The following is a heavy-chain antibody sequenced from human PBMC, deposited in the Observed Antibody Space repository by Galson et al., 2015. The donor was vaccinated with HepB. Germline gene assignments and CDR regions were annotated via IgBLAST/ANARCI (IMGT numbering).Heavy chain of an antibody. CDR1: GGTFSSYT. J-gene: IGHJ5*02. V-gene: IGHV1-69*04. CDR3: ARDMAGYGSGSTFDP. Sequence: SVKVSCKASGGTFSSYTISWVRQAPGQGLEWMGRIIPILGIANYAQKFQGRVTITADKSTSTAYMELSSLRSEDTAVYYCARDMAGYGSGSTFDPWGQGTLVTVSS. D-gene: IGHD3-10*01. CDR2: IIPILGIA.